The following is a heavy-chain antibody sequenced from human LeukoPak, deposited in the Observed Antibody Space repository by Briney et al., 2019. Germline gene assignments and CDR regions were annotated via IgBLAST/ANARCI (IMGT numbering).Heavy chain of an antibody. D-gene: IGHD1-7*01. V-gene: IGHV1-8*01. CDR2: MNPNRGNT. CDR3: ARAPSITGTTPPGY. J-gene: IGHJ4*02. CDR1: GYTFTSYD. Sequence: ASVKVSCKASGYTFTSYDINWVRQATGQGLEWMGWMNPNRGNTGYAQKFQGRVTMTRNTSISTAYMELSSLRSEDTAVYYCARAPSITGTTPPGYWGQGTLVTVSS.